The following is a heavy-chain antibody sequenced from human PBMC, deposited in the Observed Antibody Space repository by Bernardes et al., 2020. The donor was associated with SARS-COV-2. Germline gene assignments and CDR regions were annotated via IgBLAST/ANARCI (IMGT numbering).Heavy chain of an antibody. V-gene: IGHV1-2*02. CDR2: INPNSGGT. J-gene: IGHJ4*02. CDR1: GYTFTGYY. CDR3: ATLTGGYCSSTSCYSPQDY. D-gene: IGHD2-2*02. Sequence: ASVKVSCKASGYTFTGYYMHWVRQAPGQGLEWMGWINPNSGGTNYAQKFQGRVTMTRDTSISTAYMELSRLRSDDTAVYYCATLTGGYCSSTSCYSPQDYWGQGTLVTVSS.